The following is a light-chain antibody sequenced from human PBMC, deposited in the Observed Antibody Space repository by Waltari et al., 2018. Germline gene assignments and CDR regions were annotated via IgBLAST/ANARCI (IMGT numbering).Light chain of an antibody. J-gene: IGKJ2*03. CDR1: QSISNH. V-gene: IGKV1-5*03. Sequence: DIQMTQSPSTLSASVGDTITITCRASQSISNHLAWYQQKPGKAPKLLIYRASSSGSGVPSRCSGSGSGTEFTLTISSLQPDDFATYYCQQYNTYSSFGQGTKLEIK. CDR3: QQYNTYSS. CDR2: RAS.